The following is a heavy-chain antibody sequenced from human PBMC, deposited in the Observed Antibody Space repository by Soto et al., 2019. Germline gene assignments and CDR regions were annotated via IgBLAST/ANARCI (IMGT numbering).Heavy chain of an antibody. Sequence: SETLSLTCAVSGGAISGRSNYWGWIRQPPGKGLEYIGSIYSGGSTYYNPSLKSRVTLSVDATQDQFSLRLTSVTVADTAVYYCARRHSATWLFDYWGLGTLVTVSS. CDR3: ARRHSATWLFDY. CDR1: GGAISGRSNY. D-gene: IGHD3-9*01. CDR2: IYSGGST. J-gene: IGHJ4*02. V-gene: IGHV4-39*01.